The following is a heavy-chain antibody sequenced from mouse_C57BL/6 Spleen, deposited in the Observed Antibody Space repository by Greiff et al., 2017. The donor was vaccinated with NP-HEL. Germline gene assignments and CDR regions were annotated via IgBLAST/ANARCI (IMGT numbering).Heavy chain of an antibody. D-gene: IGHD1-1*01. Sequence: QVQLQQPGAELVKPGASVKLSCKASGYTFTSYWMHWVKQRPGQGLEWIGMIHPNSGSTNYNEKVKSKATLTVDKSSSTAYMQLSSLTSEDSAVYYCARAHYGSSYDAMDYWGQGTSVTVSS. CDR2: IHPNSGST. J-gene: IGHJ4*01. CDR3: ARAHYGSSYDAMDY. V-gene: IGHV1-64*01. CDR1: GYTFTSYW.